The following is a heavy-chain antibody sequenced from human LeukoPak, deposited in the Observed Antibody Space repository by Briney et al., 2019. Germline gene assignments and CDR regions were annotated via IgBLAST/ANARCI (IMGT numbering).Heavy chain of an antibody. CDR1: GFTFSSYA. V-gene: IGHV3-23*01. D-gene: IGHD3-22*01. J-gene: IGHJ6*02. CDR2: ISGSGGST. Sequence: GGSLRLSCAASGFTFSSYAMSWVRQAPGKGLEWVSAISGSGGSTYYADSVKGRFTISRDNSKNTLYLQMNSLRAEDTAVYYCARDRARLVYYYGMDVWGQGTTVTVSS. CDR3: ARDRARLVYYYGMDV.